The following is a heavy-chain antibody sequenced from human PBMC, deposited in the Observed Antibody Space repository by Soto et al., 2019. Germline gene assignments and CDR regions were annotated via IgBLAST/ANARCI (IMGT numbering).Heavy chain of an antibody. Sequence: GGSLRLSCAASGFTFSNAWMNWVRQAPGKGLEWVGRIKSKTDGGATDYAARVKGRFTISRDDSKNTLYLQMNSLKTEDTAVYYCTTVLTKGRSLNYWGQGTLVTVSS. CDR3: TTVLTKGRSLNY. D-gene: IGHD4-4*01. J-gene: IGHJ4*02. V-gene: IGHV3-15*07. CDR2: IKSKTDGGAT. CDR1: GFTFSNAW.